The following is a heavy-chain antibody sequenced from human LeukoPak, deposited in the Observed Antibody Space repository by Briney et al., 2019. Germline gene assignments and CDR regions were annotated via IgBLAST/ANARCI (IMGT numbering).Heavy chain of an antibody. CDR3: AKGPYYFDY. Sequence: GASVKVSCKASGGTFSSYAISWVRQAPGKGLEWVSAISGSGGSTYYADSVKGRFTISRDNSKNTLYLQMNSLRAEDTAVYYCAKGPYYFDYWGQGTLVTVSS. CDR2: ISGSGGST. J-gene: IGHJ4*02. V-gene: IGHV3-23*01. CDR1: GGTFSSYA.